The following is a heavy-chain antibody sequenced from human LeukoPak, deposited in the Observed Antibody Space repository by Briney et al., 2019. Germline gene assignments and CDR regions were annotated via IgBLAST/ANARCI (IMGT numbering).Heavy chain of an antibody. CDR2: ISYDGSNK. CDR3: VRGWRIMDV. Sequence: SGGSLRLSCAASGFTFSSYGMHWVRQAPGKGLEWVAVISYDGSNKYYADSVKGRFTISRDNSKNTVYLQISSPRGEDTAMYYCVRGWRIMDVWGQGTTVTVSS. D-gene: IGHD5-24*01. CDR1: GFTFSSYG. V-gene: IGHV3-30*03. J-gene: IGHJ6*02.